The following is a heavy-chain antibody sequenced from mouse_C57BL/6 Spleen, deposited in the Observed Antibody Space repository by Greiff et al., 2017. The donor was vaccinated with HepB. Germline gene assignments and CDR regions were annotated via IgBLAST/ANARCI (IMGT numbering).Heavy chain of an antibody. D-gene: IGHD1-1*01. CDR3: ARDAGDYGSSYRFAY. CDR1: GFTFSDFY. Sequence: EVKLVESGGGLVQSGRSLRLSCATSGFTFSDFYMEWVRQAPGKGLEWIAASRNKANDYTTEYSASVKGRFIVSRDTSQSILYLQMNALRAEDTAIYYCARDAGDYGSSYRFAYWGQGTLVTVSA. CDR2: SRNKANDYTT. V-gene: IGHV7-1*01. J-gene: IGHJ3*01.